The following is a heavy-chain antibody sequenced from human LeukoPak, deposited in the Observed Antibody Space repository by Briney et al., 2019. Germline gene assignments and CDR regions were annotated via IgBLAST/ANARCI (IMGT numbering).Heavy chain of an antibody. V-gene: IGHV3-48*04. CDR3: ARDSGYCSSTSCYHYYYYMDV. J-gene: IGHJ6*03. Sequence: GGSLRLSCAASGFSFSTCTMNWVRQAPGKGLEWVSCFSGSSSTIYYADSVKGRFTISRDNAKNSLYLQMNSLRAEDTAVYYCARDSGYCSSTSCYHYYYYMDVWGKGTTVTVSS. CDR2: FSGSSSTI. CDR1: GFSFSTCT. D-gene: IGHD2-2*01.